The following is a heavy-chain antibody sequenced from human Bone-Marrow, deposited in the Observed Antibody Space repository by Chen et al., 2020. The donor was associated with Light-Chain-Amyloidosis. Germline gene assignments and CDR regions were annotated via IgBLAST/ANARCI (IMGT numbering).Heavy chain of an antibody. CDR3: AIDSTTDGSFDI. CDR2: ISGSGNTI. V-gene: IGHV3-48*03. Sequence: EVQLVESGGGLVQPGGSLRLSCAASGFTFSSYEMNWVRQAPGKGLEWVSYISGSGNTIDYADSVKGRFTIARDNAKNSLYLQMNSLRAEDTAVYYCAIDSTTDGSFDIWGQGTMVTVSP. J-gene: IGHJ3*02. CDR1: GFTFSSYE. D-gene: IGHD1-1*01.